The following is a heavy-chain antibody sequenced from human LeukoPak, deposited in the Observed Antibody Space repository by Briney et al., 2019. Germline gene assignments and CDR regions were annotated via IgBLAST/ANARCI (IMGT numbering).Heavy chain of an antibody. D-gene: IGHD3-10*01. CDR1: GFTFSSYA. CDR3: AKTLSGYYGSGSYDY. V-gene: IGHV3-23*01. Sequence: GGSLRLSWAASGFTFSSYAMSWVRQAPGKGLEWVSAISGSGGSTYYADSVRGRFTISRDNSKNTLSLQMNSLRAEDTAVYYCAKTLSGYYGSGSYDYWGQGTLVTVSS. CDR2: ISGSGGST. J-gene: IGHJ4*02.